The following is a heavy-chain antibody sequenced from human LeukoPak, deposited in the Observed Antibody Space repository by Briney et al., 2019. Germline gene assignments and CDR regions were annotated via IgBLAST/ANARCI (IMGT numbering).Heavy chain of an antibody. CDR2: INPHSGGT. J-gene: IGHJ5*02. CDR3: ARGGWYVFDWFDP. D-gene: IGHD6-19*01. Sequence: ASVKVSCKASGYTFTGYYIHWVRQAPGQGLEWMGWINPHSGGTNYAQKFQGGVTMTRDTSITTAYMELSSLRSDDTAVYYCARGGWYVFDWFDPWGQGTLVTVSS. V-gene: IGHV1-2*02. CDR1: GYTFTGYY.